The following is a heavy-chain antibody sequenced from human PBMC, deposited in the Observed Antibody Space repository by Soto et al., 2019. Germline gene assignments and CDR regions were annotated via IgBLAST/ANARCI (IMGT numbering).Heavy chain of an antibody. D-gene: IGHD6-19*01. CDR3: ARDSSGWYLASYYYYMDV. Sequence: QVQLVQSGAEVKKPGASVKVSCKASGYTFTSYGISWVRQAPGQGLEWMGWISAYNGNTNYAQKLQGRVTMTTDTSTSTAYMELRSLRSDDTAVYYCARDSSGWYLASYYYYMDVWGKGTTVTVSS. CDR2: ISAYNGNT. J-gene: IGHJ6*03. V-gene: IGHV1-18*01. CDR1: GYTFTSYG.